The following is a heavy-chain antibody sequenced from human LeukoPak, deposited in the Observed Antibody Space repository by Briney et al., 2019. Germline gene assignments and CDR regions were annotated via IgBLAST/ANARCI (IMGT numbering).Heavy chain of an antibody. V-gene: IGHV3-21*01. D-gene: IGHD2-2*02. Sequence: PGGSLRLSCAASGFTFSSYSMNWVRQAPGMGLEWVSSISSSSSYIYYADSVKGRFTISRDNAKNSLYLQMNSLRAEDTAVYYCATSTALDCSSTSCYTWPSDYWGQGTLVTVSS. CDR3: ATSTALDCSSTSCYTWPSDY. CDR1: GFTFSSYS. CDR2: ISSSSSYI. J-gene: IGHJ4*02.